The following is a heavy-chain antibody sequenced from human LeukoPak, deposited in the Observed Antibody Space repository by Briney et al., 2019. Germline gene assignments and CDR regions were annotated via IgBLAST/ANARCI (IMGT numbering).Heavy chain of an antibody. J-gene: IGHJ4*02. CDR1: GGTFSSYA. D-gene: IGHD3-9*01. CDR3: ARGPDGYDMTGYIY. V-gene: IGHV1-69*13. Sequence: SVKVSCKASGGTFSSYAISWVRQALGQGLEWMGGIIPIFGTANYAQKFQGRVTITADESTSTAYMELSSLRSEDTAVYYCARGPDGYDMTGYIYWGQGTLVTVSS. CDR2: IIPIFGTA.